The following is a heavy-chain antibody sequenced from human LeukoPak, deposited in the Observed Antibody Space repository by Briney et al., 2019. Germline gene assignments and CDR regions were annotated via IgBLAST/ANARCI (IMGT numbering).Heavy chain of an antibody. CDR1: GGSISSSSYY. CDR3: ARLLRVTAAAKGYFDY. D-gene: IGHD6-13*01. V-gene: IGHV4-39*01. J-gene: IGHJ4*02. Sequence: KPSETLSLTCTVSGGSISSSSYYWGWIRQPTGKGLEWIGSIYYSGSTYYNPSLKSRVTISVDTSKNQFSLKLSSVTAADTAVYYWARLLRVTAAAKGYFDYWGQGTLVTVSS. CDR2: IYYSGST.